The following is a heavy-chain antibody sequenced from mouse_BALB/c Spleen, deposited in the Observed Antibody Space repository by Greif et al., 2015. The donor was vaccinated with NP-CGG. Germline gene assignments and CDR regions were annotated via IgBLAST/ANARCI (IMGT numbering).Heavy chain of an antibody. CDR1: GYSFTSYW. CDR2: IYPGNSDT. J-gene: IGHJ3*01. CDR3: TSNYGYVGFAY. Sequence: VQLQQSGTVLARPGASVKMSCKASGYSFTSYWMHWVKQRPGQGLEWIGAIYPGNSDTSYNQKFKSKAKLTAVTSASTAYMELSSLTNEDSAVYYCTSNYGYVGFAYWGQGTLVTVSA. D-gene: IGHD1-2*01. V-gene: IGHV1-5*01.